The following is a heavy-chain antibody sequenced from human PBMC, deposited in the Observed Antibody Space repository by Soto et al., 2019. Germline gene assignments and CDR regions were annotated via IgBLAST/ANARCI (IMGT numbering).Heavy chain of an antibody. CDR1: GDSISRSVW. CDR3: ARKAWVRFDY. D-gene: IGHD7-27*01. J-gene: IGHJ4*02. Sequence: ETLSLTCAVSGDSISRSVWWTWVRQPPGKGLEWIGEVFHNGDTNYNPSLKSRVTMSVDKSTNDFSLKVTSVTAADTAIYYCARKAWVRFDYWGQGALVTVSS. V-gene: IGHV4-4*02. CDR2: VFHNGDT.